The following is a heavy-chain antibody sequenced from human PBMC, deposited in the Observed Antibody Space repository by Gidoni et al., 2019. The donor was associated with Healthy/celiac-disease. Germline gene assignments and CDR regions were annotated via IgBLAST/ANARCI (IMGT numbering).Heavy chain of an antibody. CDR1: GFTFSSYW. CDR2: IKQDGSEK. CDR3: AREEYSSGWYLDAFDI. J-gene: IGHJ3*02. D-gene: IGHD6-19*01. Sequence: EVQLVESGGGLVQPGGSLRLSCAASGFTFSSYWMSWVRQAPGKGLEWVANIKQDGSEKYYVDSVKGRFTISRDNAKNSLYLQMNSLRAEDTAVYYCAREEYSSGWYLDAFDIWGQGTMVTVSS. V-gene: IGHV3-7*03.